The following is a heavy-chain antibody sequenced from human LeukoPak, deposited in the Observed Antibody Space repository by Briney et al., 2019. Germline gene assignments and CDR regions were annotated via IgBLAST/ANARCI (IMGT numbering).Heavy chain of an antibody. CDR1: GGTFSSYA. CDR2: IFPIFGTA. D-gene: IGHD2-2*01. Sequence: ASVKVSCKASGGTFSSYAISWVRQAPGQGLEWMGGIFPIFGTANYAQKFQGRVTITTDESTSTAYMELSSLRSEDTAVYYCARVGAVVVPALDYWGQGTLVTVSS. CDR3: ARVGAVVVPALDY. V-gene: IGHV1-69*05. J-gene: IGHJ4*02.